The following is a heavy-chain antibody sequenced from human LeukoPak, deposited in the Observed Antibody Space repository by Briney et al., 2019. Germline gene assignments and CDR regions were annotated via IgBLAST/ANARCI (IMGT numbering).Heavy chain of an antibody. CDR3: ASVYYDILTGYLAPLFDY. D-gene: IGHD3-9*01. J-gene: IGHJ4*02. V-gene: IGHV4-39*01. CDR1: GGSISSGSYY. CDR2: IYYSGST. Sequence: SETLSLTCTVSGGSISSGSYYWGWIRQSPGKGLEWIGSIYYSGSTYYNPSLKSRVTISVDTSKNQFSLKLSSVTAADTAVYYCASVYYDILTGYLAPLFDYWGQGTLVTVSS.